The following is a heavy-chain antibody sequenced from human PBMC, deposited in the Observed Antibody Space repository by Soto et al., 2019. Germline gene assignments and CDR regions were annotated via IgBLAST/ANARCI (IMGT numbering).Heavy chain of an antibody. D-gene: IGHD3-22*01. CDR2: IWYAGRNK. V-gene: IGHV3-33*01. CDR1: EFIFSTYG. J-gene: IGHJ2*01. CDR3: ASDPSDSSGVYWYFDL. Sequence: QVQLVESGGGVVQPGRSLRLSCAASEFIFSTYGMHWVRQAPGKGLEWVAVIWYAGRNKYYADSVKGRFTISRDNSENTLYLQMTSLRAEDTAVYYCASDPSDSSGVYWYFDLWGRGTLVTVSS.